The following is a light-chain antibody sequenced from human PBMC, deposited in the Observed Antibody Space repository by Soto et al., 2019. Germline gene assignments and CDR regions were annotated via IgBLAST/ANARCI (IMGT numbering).Light chain of an antibody. J-gene: IGLJ2*01. CDR3: SSYAGSNNLV. V-gene: IGLV2-8*01. Sequence: QSALTQPPSASGSPGQSVTISCTGTSSDVGGYNYVSWYQQHPGKAPKLMIYEVSKRPSGVPDRFSGSKSGNTASLTVSGRKAEDEADYYCSSYAGSNNLVFGGGTKLTVL. CDR1: SSDVGGYNY. CDR2: EVS.